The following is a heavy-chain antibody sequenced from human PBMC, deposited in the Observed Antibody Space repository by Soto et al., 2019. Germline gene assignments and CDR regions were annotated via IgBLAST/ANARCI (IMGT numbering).Heavy chain of an antibody. V-gene: IGHV1-69*13. D-gene: IGHD3-22*01. CDR1: GGTFSSYA. CDR2: IIPIFGTA. J-gene: IGHJ4*02. Sequence: GASVKVSCKASGGTFSSYAISWVRQAPGQGLEWMGGIIPIFGTANYAQKFQGRVTITADESTNTAYMELSSLRSEDTAVYYCARALEEYYYDSSGYYHGYWGQGTLVTVSS. CDR3: ARALEEYYYDSSGYYHGY.